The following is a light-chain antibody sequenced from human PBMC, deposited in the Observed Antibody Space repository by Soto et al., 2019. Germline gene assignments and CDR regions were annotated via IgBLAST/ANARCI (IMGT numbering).Light chain of an antibody. J-gene: IGKJ5*01. CDR3: LHRSDWPPGIT. V-gene: IGKV3-11*01. Sequence: VLTQSPATLSLSPGERATLSCRASQSITTYLAWYQQRPGQAPRLLISDASNRVPGVPVRFSGSGSGTDFTLTITSLEPEDFAVYYCLHRSDWPPGITFGHGTRLEI. CDR1: QSITTY. CDR2: DAS.